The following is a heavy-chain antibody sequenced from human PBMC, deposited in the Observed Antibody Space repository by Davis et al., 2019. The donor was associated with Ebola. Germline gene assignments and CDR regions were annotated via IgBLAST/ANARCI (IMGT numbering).Heavy chain of an antibody. D-gene: IGHD3-3*01. CDR3: ARQNTIFGGPVPPYGMDV. J-gene: IGHJ6*02. CDR2: INHSGST. Sequence: MPSETLSLTCTVSGGSISSGDYYWSWIRQPPGKGLEWIGEINHSGSTNYNPSLKSRVTISVDTSKNQFSLKLSSVTAADTAVYYCARQNTIFGGPVPPYGMDVWGQGTTVTVSS. V-gene: IGHV4-39*07. CDR1: GGSISSGDYY.